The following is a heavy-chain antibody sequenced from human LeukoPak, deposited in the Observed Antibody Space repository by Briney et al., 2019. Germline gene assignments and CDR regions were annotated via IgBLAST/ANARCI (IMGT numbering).Heavy chain of an antibody. J-gene: IGHJ4*02. CDR2: ISGGGSFT. Sequence: GGSLRLSCAASGFTFSSYAMSWVRQAPVKGLEWVSTISGGGSFTYYADSVKGRFTISRDNAKNSLYLQMNSLRAEDTAVYYCARDRGGGYSYGAVDYWGQGTLVTVSS. V-gene: IGHV3-23*01. CDR1: GFTFSSYA. CDR3: ARDRGGGYSYGAVDY. D-gene: IGHD5-18*01.